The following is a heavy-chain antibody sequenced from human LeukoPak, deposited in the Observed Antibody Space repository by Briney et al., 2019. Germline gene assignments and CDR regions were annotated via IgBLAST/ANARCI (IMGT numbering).Heavy chain of an antibody. CDR1: GFTFSSYS. CDR3: AKASRVVVVPAAIPVGDCFDY. Sequence: HPGGSLRLSCAASGFTFSSYSMNWVRQAPGKGLEWVSYISSSSSTIYYADSVKGRFTISRDNSKNTLYPQMNSLRAEDTAVYYCAKASRVVVVPAAIPVGDCFDYWGQGTLVTVSS. V-gene: IGHV3-48*01. CDR2: ISSSSSTI. D-gene: IGHD2-2*02. J-gene: IGHJ4*02.